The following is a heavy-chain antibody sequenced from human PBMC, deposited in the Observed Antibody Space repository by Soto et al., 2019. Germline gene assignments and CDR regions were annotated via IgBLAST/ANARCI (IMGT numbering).Heavy chain of an antibody. CDR1: GFTVSSNY. D-gene: IGHD2-21*02. J-gene: IGHJ4*02. V-gene: IGHV3-53*01. Sequence: PGGSLRLSCAASGFTVSSNYMSWVRQAPGKGLEWVSVIYSGGSTYYADSVKGRFTISRDNSKNTLYLQMNGLRAEDTAVYYCARVPPRSAAIPVFFDYWGQGTLVTVSS. CDR2: IYSGGST. CDR3: ARVPPRSAAIPVFFDY.